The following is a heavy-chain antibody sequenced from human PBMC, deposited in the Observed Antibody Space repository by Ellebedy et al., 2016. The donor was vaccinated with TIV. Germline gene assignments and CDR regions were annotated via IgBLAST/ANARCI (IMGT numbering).Heavy chain of an antibody. D-gene: IGHD5-18*01. CDR2: IKQEGTEN. CDR3: ARDVRSRPSYGFNLGDY. Sequence: GESLKISCAASGFAFSNYWMSWVRQAPGKGLEWVANIKQEGTENFYVSSVKGRFTISRDNSKNSLYLQMNDLRLEDTAVYYCARDVRSRPSYGFNLGDYWGLGTQVTVSA. J-gene: IGHJ4*02. V-gene: IGHV3-7*03. CDR1: GFAFSNYW.